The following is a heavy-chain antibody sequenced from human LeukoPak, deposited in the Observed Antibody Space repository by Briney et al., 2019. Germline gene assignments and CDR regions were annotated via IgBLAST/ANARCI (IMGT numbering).Heavy chain of an antibody. D-gene: IGHD6-19*01. CDR3: AKVKWVAGGAFDI. CDR2: IWYDGSNK. Sequence: HPGGSLRLSCAASGFTFSSYGMHWARQAPGKGLGWVAVIWYDGSNKYYADSVKGRFTISRDNSKNTLYLQMNSLRDEERAVYYCAKVKWVAGGAFDIWGQGTMVTVSS. V-gene: IGHV3-33*06. J-gene: IGHJ3*02. CDR1: GFTFSSYG.